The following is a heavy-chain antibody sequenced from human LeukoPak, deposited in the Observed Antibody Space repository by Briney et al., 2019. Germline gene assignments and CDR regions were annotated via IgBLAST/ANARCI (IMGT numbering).Heavy chain of an antibody. Sequence: SETRSLTCTVSGGSISSSGYYWGWIRQPPGKGLDWIGSVYYGGSTYYNPSLKRRVPISVDTSKNQFSLKLNSVNAADTAVYYCARRSSGYPYYFDYWGQGTLVTVSS. CDR1: GGSISSSGYY. J-gene: IGHJ4*02. D-gene: IGHD3-22*01. CDR3: ARRSSGYPYYFDY. CDR2: VYYGGST. V-gene: IGHV4-39*01.